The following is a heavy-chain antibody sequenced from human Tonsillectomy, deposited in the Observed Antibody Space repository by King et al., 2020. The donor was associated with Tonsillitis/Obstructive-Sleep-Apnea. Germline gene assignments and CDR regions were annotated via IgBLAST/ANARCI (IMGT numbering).Heavy chain of an antibody. Sequence: QLQESGPGLVKPSETLSLTCTVSGGSISSYYWSWIRQPPGKGLEWIGYIYYSGSTNYNPSLKSRVTISVDTSKNQFSLKLSSVTAAYTAVYYCARQVPSGRYGMDVWGQGTTVTVSS. CDR2: IYYSGST. J-gene: IGHJ6*02. CDR3: ARQVPSGRYGMDV. D-gene: IGHD6-25*01. CDR1: GGSISSYY. V-gene: IGHV4-59*08.